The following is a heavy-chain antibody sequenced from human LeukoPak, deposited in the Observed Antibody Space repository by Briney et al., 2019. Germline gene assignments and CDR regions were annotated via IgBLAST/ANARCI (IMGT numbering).Heavy chain of an antibody. Sequence: ASVKVSCKASGYTFTGYYMHWGRQAPGQGLEWMGWINPNSGGTNYAQKFQGRVTMTRDTSISTAYMELSRLRSDDTAVYYCARDQSPSVIVVVPYYYYMDVWGKGTTVTISS. V-gene: IGHV1-2*02. CDR2: INPNSGGT. CDR3: ARDQSPSVIVVVPYYYYMDV. D-gene: IGHD2-2*01. J-gene: IGHJ6*03. CDR1: GYTFTGYY.